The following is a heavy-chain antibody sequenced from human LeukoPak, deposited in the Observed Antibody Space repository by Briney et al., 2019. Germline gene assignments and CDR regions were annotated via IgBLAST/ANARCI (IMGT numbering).Heavy chain of an antibody. J-gene: IGHJ6*03. D-gene: IGHD3-22*01. CDR3: ARTPYDSSGYTDYYYYMDV. CDR2: IYSGGST. V-gene: IGHV3-66*02. CDR1: GFTFNTFN. Sequence: AGGSLRLSCAASGFTFNTFNMNWVRQAPGKGLEWVSVIYSGGSTYYADSVKGRFTISRDNSKNTLYLQMNSLRAEDTAVYYCARTPYDSSGYTDYYYYMDVWGKGTTVTVSS.